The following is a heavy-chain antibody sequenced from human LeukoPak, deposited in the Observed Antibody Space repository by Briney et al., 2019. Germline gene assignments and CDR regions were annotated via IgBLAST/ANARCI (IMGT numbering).Heavy chain of an antibody. J-gene: IGHJ4*02. V-gene: IGHV4-59*01. CDR1: GGSISSYY. CDR3: ARVASEGVDY. CDR2: IYYSGST. Sequence: PSETLSLTCTVSGGSISSYYWSWIRQPPGKGLEWTGYIYYSGSTNYNPSLKSRVTISVDTSKNQFSLKLSSVTAADTAVYYCARVASEGVDYWGQGTLVTVSS. D-gene: IGHD3-3*01.